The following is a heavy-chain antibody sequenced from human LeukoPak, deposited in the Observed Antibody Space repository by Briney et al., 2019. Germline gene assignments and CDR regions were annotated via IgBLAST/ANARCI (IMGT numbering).Heavy chain of an antibody. CDR2: ISSSSSYI. V-gene: IGHV3-21*01. CDR3: AKDSIITGTTGNAFDI. J-gene: IGHJ3*02. CDR1: GFTFSSYS. Sequence: GSLRLSCAASGFTFSSYSMNWVRQAPGKGLEWVSSISSSSSYIYYADSVKGRFTISRDNSKNTLYLQMSSLRAEDTAVYYCAKDSIITGTTGNAFDIWAKGQWSPSLQ. D-gene: IGHD1-7*01.